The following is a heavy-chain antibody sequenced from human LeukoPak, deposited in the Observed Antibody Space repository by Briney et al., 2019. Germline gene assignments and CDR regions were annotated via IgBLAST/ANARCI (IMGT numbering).Heavy chain of an antibody. CDR1: GFTISNYW. Sequence: GGSLRLSCAASGFTISNYWMTWVRQAPGKGLEWVANIKKDSSLKYYADSVKGRFTISRDNADNSLYLQMNSLRAEDTAVYYCAKFNTSPGYALGIWGQGTMVTVSS. J-gene: IGHJ3*02. D-gene: IGHD2-2*01. CDR2: IKKDSSLK. V-gene: IGHV3-7*01. CDR3: AKFNTSPGYALGI.